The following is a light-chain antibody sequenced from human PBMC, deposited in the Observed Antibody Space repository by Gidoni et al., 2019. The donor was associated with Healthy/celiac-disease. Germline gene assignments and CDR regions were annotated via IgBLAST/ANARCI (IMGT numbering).Light chain of an antibody. CDR2: YDS. V-gene: IGLV3-21*04. CDR1: NIGSKS. CDR3: QVWDSSSDHVV. J-gene: IGLJ2*01. Sequence: SYVMTQPPPVSVAPGKTVRITCGGNNIGSKSVHWYQQKPGQAPVLVIYYDSDRPSGIPERFSGSNSGNTATLTISRVEAGDEADYYCQVWDSSSDHVVFGGGTKLTVL.